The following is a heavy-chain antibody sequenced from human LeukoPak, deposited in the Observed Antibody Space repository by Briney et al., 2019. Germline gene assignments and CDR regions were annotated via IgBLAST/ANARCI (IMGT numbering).Heavy chain of an antibody. V-gene: IGHV4-59*11. CDR1: GGSLINHY. CDR2: IYDSGRT. J-gene: IGHJ4*02. Sequence: SETLSLTCSVSGGSLINHYWRWIRQPPGKGGEWIGHIYDSGRTTYNPSLKSRVTMSVDTSKNQFSLNLSSVTAADTAVYYCARGRIGPPKAPFDYWGQGTLVTVSS. CDR3: ARGRIGPPKAPFDY.